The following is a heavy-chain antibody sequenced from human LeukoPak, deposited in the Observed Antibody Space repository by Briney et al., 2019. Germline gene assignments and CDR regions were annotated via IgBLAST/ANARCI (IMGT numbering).Heavy chain of an antibody. J-gene: IGHJ4*01. CDR1: GGSFSGYY. CDR2: INHSGST. Sequence: PSETLSLTCAVYGGSFSGYYWSWIRQPPGKGLEWIGEINHSGSTNYNPSLKSRVTISVDTSKNQFSLKLSSVTAADTAVYYCARRPYRDYSSSYYFDYWGQGTLVTVSS. V-gene: IGHV4-34*01. D-gene: IGHD6-6*01. CDR3: ARRPYRDYSSSYYFDY.